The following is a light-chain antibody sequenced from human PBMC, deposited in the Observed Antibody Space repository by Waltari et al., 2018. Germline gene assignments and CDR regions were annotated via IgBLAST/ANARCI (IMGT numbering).Light chain of an antibody. J-gene: IGKJ1*01. V-gene: IGKV1-17*01. CDR3: LQYNSNPWT. CDR1: QGISTY. CDR2: AAS. Sequence: IQMTQSPSSLSASAGDRVTITCRASQGISTYLNWYQQKPGKAPKRLIYAASSLESGVPSRFSGSGSGTDFTLTISSLQPEDFATYYCLQYNSNPWTFGQGTKVEIK.